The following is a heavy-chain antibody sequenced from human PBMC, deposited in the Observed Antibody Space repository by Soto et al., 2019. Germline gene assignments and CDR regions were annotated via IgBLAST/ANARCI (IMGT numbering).Heavy chain of an antibody. J-gene: IGHJ4*02. Sequence: PGGSLRLSCAASGFTFSSYSVNWVRQTPGKGLEWVSSISSSSSYIYYADSVKGRFTISRDNAKNSLYLQMNSLRAEDTAVYYFARVDYDFWSGYYTGIPYRGQGTLVTVSS. V-gene: IGHV3-21*01. CDR1: GFTFSSYS. CDR3: ARVDYDFWSGYYTGIPY. D-gene: IGHD3-3*01. CDR2: ISSSSSYI.